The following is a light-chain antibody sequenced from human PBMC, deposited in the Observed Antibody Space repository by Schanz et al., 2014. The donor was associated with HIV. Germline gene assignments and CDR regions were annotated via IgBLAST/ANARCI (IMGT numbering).Light chain of an antibody. Sequence: EVVLTQSPGSLSFSPGERATLSCRASQATVGTYLAWYQQRPGQAPRLLIYAASSRATGIPDRFSGSGSGTYFTLTISRVEPEDYAVYHCQQYGSLPWTFGQGTKVEVK. CDR1: QATVGTY. J-gene: IGKJ1*01. V-gene: IGKV3-20*01. CDR3: QQYGSLPWT. CDR2: AAS.